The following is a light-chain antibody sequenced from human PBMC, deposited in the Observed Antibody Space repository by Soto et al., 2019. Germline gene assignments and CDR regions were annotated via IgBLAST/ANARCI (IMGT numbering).Light chain of an antibody. Sequence: SPATLSVSPGEGATLSCRASQSIKRSSLAWYQQKPGQAPRLLIFGASTRVTGIPARFSGSGSGTEFSLTISSLQSEDLAVYYCQQYMNWPTFGQGTRLEIK. CDR1: QSIKRSS. CDR3: QQYMNWPT. CDR2: GAS. J-gene: IGKJ5*01. V-gene: IGKV3-15*01.